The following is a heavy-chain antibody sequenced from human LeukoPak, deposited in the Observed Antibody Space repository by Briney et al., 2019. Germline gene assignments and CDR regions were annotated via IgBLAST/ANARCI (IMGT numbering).Heavy chain of an antibody. J-gene: IGHJ6*03. D-gene: IGHD2-8*01. CDR3: ARSAGHCSNGICFTDYYMDV. CDR2: INCNSGDA. CDR1: GYSFTEHY. V-gene: IGHV1-2*02. Sequence: ASVKVSCKASGYSFTEHYIYWVRQAPGQGLEWVGRINCNSGDANSAQKFQGRVTMTRDTSVGTAYMDLSSVTPDDTAVYFCARSAGHCSNGICFTDYYMDVWGRGTTVTVSS.